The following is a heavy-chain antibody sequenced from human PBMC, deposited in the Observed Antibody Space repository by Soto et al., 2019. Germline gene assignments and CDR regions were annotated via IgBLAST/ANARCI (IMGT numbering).Heavy chain of an antibody. CDR1: GGTFSSYA. Sequence: QVQLVQSGAEVKKPGSSVKVSCKASGGTFSSYAISWVRQAPGPGPEWMGGVLPIFGNANHAQKFQGRVTITADESPSTAYMELSSLRSEDTAVYYCASSWVEMATITPPPYWGQGTLVTVSS. J-gene: IGHJ4*02. D-gene: IGHD5-12*01. CDR2: VLPIFGNA. CDR3: ASSWVEMATITPPPY. V-gene: IGHV1-69*12.